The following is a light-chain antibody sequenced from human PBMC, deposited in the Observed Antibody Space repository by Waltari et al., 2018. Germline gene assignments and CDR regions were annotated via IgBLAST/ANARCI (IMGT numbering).Light chain of an antibody. CDR3: SSYSRSDVVV. CDR2: DVF. J-gene: IGLJ2*01. V-gene: IGLV2-8*01. Sequence: QSALTQPPSASGSLGQSVTISCPGTSTHVGGYNYVSWYQQHPGKAPNLIVYDVFQRPSGVPDRFSGSKSGDTASLTVSGLRAEDEALYYCSSYSRSDVVVFGGGTKLTVL. CDR1: STHVGGYNY.